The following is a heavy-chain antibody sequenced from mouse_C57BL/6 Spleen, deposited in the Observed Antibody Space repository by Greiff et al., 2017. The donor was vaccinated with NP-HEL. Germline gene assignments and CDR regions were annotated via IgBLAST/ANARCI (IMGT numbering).Heavy chain of an antibody. CDR2: SRNKANDYTT. CDR1: GFTFSDFY. J-gene: IGHJ4*01. Sequence: EVKLVESGGGLVQSGRSLRLSCATSGFTFSDFYMEWVRQAPGKGLEWIAASRNKANDYTTEYSASVKGRFIVSRDTSQSILYLQMNALRAEDTASDYCARESPYYYAMDYWGQGTSVTVSS. CDR3: ARESPYYYAMDY. D-gene: IGHD2-10*01. V-gene: IGHV7-1*01.